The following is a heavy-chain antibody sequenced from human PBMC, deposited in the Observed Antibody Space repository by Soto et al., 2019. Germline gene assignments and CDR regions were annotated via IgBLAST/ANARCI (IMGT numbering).Heavy chain of an antibody. D-gene: IGHD2-2*01. CDR2: ITSNGDNT. Sequence: EVQLVESGGGLVQPGGSLRLSCSASGFTFSNFAMHWVRQAPGEGLQYVSGITSNGDNTYHADSVQGRFTISRDNSKSTLYLQMTSLIVEDTAVYYCVKGNQLLRYYFEYWGRGALVTVSS. V-gene: IGHV3-64D*06. CDR1: GFTFSNFA. J-gene: IGHJ4*02. CDR3: VKGNQLLRYYFEY.